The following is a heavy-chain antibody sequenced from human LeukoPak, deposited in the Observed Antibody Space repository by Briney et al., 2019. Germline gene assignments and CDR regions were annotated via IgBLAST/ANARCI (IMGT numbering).Heavy chain of an antibody. J-gene: IGHJ4*02. V-gene: IGHV1-46*01. CDR3: ARESGDSSSPVYFDY. D-gene: IGHD6-13*01. CDR2: INPSGGST. CDR1: GYTFTSYY. Sequence: GASVKVSCKASGYTFTSYYMHWVRQAPGQGLEWMGIINPSGGSTSYAQKFQGRVTMTRDTSTSTVHMELSSLRSEDTAVYYCARESGDSSSPVYFDYWGQGTLVTVSS.